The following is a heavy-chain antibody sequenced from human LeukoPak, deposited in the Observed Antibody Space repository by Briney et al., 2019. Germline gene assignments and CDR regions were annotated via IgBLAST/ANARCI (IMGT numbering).Heavy chain of an antibody. CDR3: ARIRLGYCSGGSCYSKYYYYGMDV. D-gene: IGHD2-15*01. J-gene: IGHJ6*04. CDR1: GFTFSSYS. Sequence: PGGSLRLSCAASGFTFSSYSMNWVRQAPGKGLEWVSSISSSSSHIYYADSVKGRFTISRDNAKNSLYLQMNSLRAEDTAVYYCARIRLGYCSGGSCYSKYYYYGMDVWGKGTTVTVSS. CDR2: ISSSSSHI. V-gene: IGHV3-21*01.